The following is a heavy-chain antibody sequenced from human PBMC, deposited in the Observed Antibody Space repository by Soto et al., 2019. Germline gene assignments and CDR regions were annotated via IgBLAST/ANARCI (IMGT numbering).Heavy chain of an antibody. CDR1: GFTFSSYG. CDR2: VWNDGNTK. J-gene: IGHJ4*02. D-gene: IGHD3-16*02. Sequence: VYLLESGGGVVHPGGSLRLSCAASGFTFSSYGMHWVRQAAGKGPEWVAVVWNDGNTKYYADSVKGRFTISRDNSKNTVYLQMNNLRAEDTAVYYCARDKGFYDHVWGSYRSAFDYWGRGTLVAVSS. CDR3: ARDKGFYDHVWGSYRSAFDY. V-gene: IGHV3-33*01.